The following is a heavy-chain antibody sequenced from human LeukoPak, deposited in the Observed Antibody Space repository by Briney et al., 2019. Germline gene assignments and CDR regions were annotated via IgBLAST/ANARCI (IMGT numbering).Heavy chain of an antibody. Sequence: GSLRLSCGASGFSFSDHAMHWVRQAPGKGLEWVAFIRFDGTTTDYTDSVKGRFTISRDNSKNTLYLQMNSLRADDTAVYYCAMKAVPRPRLHDAFDFWGQGTVVSVSS. D-gene: IGHD5-24*01. CDR1: GFSFSDHA. CDR2: IRFDGTTT. J-gene: IGHJ3*01. V-gene: IGHV3-30*02. CDR3: AMKAVPRPRLHDAFDF.